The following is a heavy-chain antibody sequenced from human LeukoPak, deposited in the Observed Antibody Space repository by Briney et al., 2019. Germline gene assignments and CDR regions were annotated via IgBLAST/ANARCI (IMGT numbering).Heavy chain of an antibody. V-gene: IGHV3-11*05. CDR1: GFSVSDYS. Sequence: GGSLRLSCAASGFSVSDYSISWIRQSPGKGPEWISYVMSGRGSTNYADSVKGRFTISGDNAKNSVALQLDGLRADDTAVYFCTRERRGSYYAFESWGQGTLVTVSS. CDR2: VMSGRGST. D-gene: IGHD3-10*01. CDR3: TRERRGSYYAFES. J-gene: IGHJ4*02.